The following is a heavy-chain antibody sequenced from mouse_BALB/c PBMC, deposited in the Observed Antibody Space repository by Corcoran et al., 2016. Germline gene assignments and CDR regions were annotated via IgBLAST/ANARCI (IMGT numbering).Heavy chain of an antibody. CDR3: AREPYAMDY. Sequence: QNQLVQYGTERKEPGETVKISCMASSYTFTNYGMNWVKQAPGKDIMGMGWINTYTGEPKYADDFKGRFAFSLETSASTAYLQINNLKNEETATYFCAREPYAMDYWGQGTSVTVSS. CDR2: INTYTGEP. CDR1: SYTFTNYG. V-gene: IGHV9-3-1*01. J-gene: IGHJ4*01.